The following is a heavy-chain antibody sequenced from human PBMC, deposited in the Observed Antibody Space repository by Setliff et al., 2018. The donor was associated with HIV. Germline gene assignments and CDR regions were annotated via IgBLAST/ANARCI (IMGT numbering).Heavy chain of an antibody. CDR3: ARDDHYYDSGSYYSDWYFDL. CDR2: FDPQDGET. J-gene: IGHJ2*01. V-gene: IGHV1-24*01. Sequence: EASVKVSCKVYGYTLSELSIHWVRQAPGKGLEWMGYFDPQDGETVYAQKFQGRVTITADESTSTADMELSSLRSEDTAVYYCARDDHYYDSGSYYSDWYFDLWGRGNLVTVSS. D-gene: IGHD3-10*01. CDR1: GYTLSELS.